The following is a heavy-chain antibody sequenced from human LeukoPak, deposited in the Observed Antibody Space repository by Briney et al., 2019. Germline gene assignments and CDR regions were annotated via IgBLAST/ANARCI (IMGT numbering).Heavy chain of an antibody. CDR1: GYSFTSYW. CDR3: ATQVDTAMVTALYFDY. V-gene: IGHV5-51*01. J-gene: IGHJ4*02. Sequence: GESLKISCKGSGYSFTSYWIGWVRQMLGKGLEWMGIIYPGDSDTRYSPSFQGQVTISADKSISTAYLQWSSLKASDTAMYYCATQVDTAMVTALYFDYWGQGTLVTVSS. CDR2: IYPGDSDT. D-gene: IGHD5-18*01.